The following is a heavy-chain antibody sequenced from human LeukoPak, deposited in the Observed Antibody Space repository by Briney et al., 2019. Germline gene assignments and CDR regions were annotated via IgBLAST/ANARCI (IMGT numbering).Heavy chain of an antibody. CDR1: GFIFSDYY. CDR3: SRDPRLMDF. Sequence: GGSLRLSCAASGFIFSDYYMTWVRLTPGTGLEWISYIAPSSNYINYAASVKGRFTVSRDNSRNSVYLQMNSLRAEDTAVYYCSRDPRLMDFWGQGTPITVSS. J-gene: IGHJ4*02. CDR2: IAPSSNYI. D-gene: IGHD2-8*01. V-gene: IGHV3-11*05.